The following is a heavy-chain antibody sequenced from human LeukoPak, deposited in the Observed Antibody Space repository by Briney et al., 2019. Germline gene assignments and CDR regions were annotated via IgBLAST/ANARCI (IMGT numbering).Heavy chain of an antibody. V-gene: IGHV3-23*01. D-gene: IGHD1-1*01. CDR1: ALRFSSFA. CDR2: IHGSGETT. J-gene: IGHJ3*02. CDR3: AKDFLTTEAFDI. Sequence: GGSLRLSCAASALRFSSFAMTWVRQVPGKGLEWVSGIHGSGETTYYADSVKGRFTISRDNSREMLYLQMNSLRAEDTAVYYCAKDFLTTEAFDIWGQGTMVTVSS.